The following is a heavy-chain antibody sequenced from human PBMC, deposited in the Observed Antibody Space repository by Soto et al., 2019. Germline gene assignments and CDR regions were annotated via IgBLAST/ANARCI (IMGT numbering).Heavy chain of an antibody. CDR3: TRSYGYHFGGGLDN. CDR2: IITAFGTT. V-gene: IGHV1-69*01. J-gene: IGHJ4*02. Sequence: QVQLVQSGPEVKKPGSSVKVSCKASGDTFNSYVITWLRQAPGQGLEWLGGIITAFGTTSYAQNFRDRLTITADEAATTDHMELSSLTSDDTAMYYCTRSYGYHFGGGLDNWGQGTLVSVSS. D-gene: IGHD5-18*01. CDR1: GDTFNSYV.